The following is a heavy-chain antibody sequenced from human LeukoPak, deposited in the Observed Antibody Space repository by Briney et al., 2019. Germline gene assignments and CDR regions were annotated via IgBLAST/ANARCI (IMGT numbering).Heavy chain of an antibody. V-gene: IGHV3-48*03. CDR1: GFPFSVYE. CDR3: ALLAVASDFDY. CDR2: IGSSGTTI. J-gene: IGHJ4*02. Sequence: GGSLRLSCAVSGFPFSVYEMNWVRRAPGKGLEWVSNIGSSGTTIYYADSVRGRFSISRDNAKSSPYLQMNSLRVEDTAVYYCALLAVASDFDYWGQGALVTVSS. D-gene: IGHD6-19*01.